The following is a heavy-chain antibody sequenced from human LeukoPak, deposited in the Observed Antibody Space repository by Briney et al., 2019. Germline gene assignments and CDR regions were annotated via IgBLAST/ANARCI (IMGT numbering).Heavy chain of an antibody. V-gene: IGHV3-64*04. D-gene: IGHD3-10*01. Sequence: GGSLRLSCSASGFTFSFYAMGWVRQAPGKGLEYVSAISSNGGSTYYADSVKGRFTISRDNSKNSLYLQMNSLRAEDTAVYYCAKALVRGVISYFDYWGQGTLVTVSS. CDR1: GFTFSFYA. CDR2: ISSNGGST. CDR3: AKALVRGVISYFDY. J-gene: IGHJ4*02.